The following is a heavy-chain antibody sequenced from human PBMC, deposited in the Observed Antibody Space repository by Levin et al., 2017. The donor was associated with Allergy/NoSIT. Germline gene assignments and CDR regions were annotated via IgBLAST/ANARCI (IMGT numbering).Heavy chain of an antibody. CDR1: GGSFSGYY. Sequence: GSLRLSCAVYGGSFSGYYWSWIRQPPGKGLEWIGEINHSGSTNYNPSLKSRVTISVDTSKNQFSLKLSSVTAADTAVYYCARGIQLAFIAAAGTGPQLGFDPWGQGTLVTVSS. CDR3: ARGIQLAFIAAAGTGPQLGFDP. V-gene: IGHV4-34*01. J-gene: IGHJ5*02. D-gene: IGHD6-13*01. CDR2: INHSGST.